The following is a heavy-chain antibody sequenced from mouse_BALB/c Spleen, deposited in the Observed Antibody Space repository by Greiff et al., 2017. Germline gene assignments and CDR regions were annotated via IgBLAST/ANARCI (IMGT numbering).Heavy chain of an antibody. V-gene: IGHV5-17*02. D-gene: IGHD2-4*01. CDR3: ARWYDYDDYFDY. CDR1: GFTFSSFG. J-gene: IGHJ2*01. Sequence: DVMLVESGGGLVQPGGSRKLSCAASGFTFSSFGMHWVRQAPEKGLEWVAYISSGSSTIYYADTVKGRFTISRDNPKNTLFLQMTSLRSEDTAMYYCARWYDYDDYFDYWGQGTTLTVSS. CDR2: ISSGSSTI.